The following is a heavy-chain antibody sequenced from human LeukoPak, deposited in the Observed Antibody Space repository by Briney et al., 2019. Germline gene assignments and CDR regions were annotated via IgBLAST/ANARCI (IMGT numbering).Heavy chain of an antibody. CDR2: IDPNSGGT. J-gene: IGHJ4*02. CDR1: GYTFTDYY. CDR3: ASVYGSGSYSGY. D-gene: IGHD3-10*01. V-gene: IGHV1-2*02. Sequence: ASVKVSCKASGYTFTDYYMHWVRQAPWQGLEWMGWIDPNSGGTIYAQKFQGRVTMTRDTSISTAYMELSRLRSDDTAMYYCASVYGSGSYSGYWGQGTLVTVSS.